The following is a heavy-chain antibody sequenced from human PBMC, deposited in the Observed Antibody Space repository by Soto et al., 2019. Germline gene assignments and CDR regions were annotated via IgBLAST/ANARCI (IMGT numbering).Heavy chain of an antibody. J-gene: IGHJ4*02. CDR1: GFSFSSYW. V-gene: IGHV3-7*03. Sequence: EVQLVESGGDLVQPGGSLRLSCEASGFSFSSYWMTWVRQAPGKRLEYVAIIRQDGSENKYVDSVMGRFTISRDNAKTSSYLQMTSLRDEDTAVYYCITTTRDRPFDYWGQGTRVTVSS. CDR2: IRQDGSEN. CDR3: ITTTRDRPFDY. D-gene: IGHD1-1*01.